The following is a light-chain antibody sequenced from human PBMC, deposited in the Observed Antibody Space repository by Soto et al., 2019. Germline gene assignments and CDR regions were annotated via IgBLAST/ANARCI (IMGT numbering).Light chain of an antibody. J-gene: IGLJ1*01. CDR3: SSYTSSSPYV. V-gene: IGLV2-14*01. CDR2: DVS. Sequence: QSALTQPASVSGSPGQSITISCTGTGSDVGGYNYVSWYQQHPGKAPKLMIYDVSNRPSGVSNRFSGSKSGNTASLTISGLQAEDEADYYCSSYTSSSPYVFGTGTKLTGL. CDR1: GSDVGGYNY.